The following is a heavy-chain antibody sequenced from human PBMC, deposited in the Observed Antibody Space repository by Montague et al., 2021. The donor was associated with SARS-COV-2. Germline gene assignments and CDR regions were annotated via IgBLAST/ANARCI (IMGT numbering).Heavy chain of an antibody. CDR3: ARGIRITMVRGVTIDY. CDR1: GFTFSSYS. J-gene: IGHJ4*02. V-gene: IGHV3-21*01. Sequence: SLRLSCAASGFTFSSYSMNWVRQAPGKRLEWVSSISSSSSYIYYADSVKGRFTISRDNAENSLYLQMNSLRAEDTAVYYCARGIRITMVRGVTIDYWGQGTLVTVSS. D-gene: IGHD3-10*01. CDR2: ISSSSSYI.